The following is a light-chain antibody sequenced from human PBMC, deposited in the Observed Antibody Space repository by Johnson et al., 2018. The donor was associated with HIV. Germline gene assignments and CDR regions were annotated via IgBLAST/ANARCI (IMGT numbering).Light chain of an antibody. CDR2: DNN. CDR1: SSNIGNND. CDR3: GAWDSTLNAYV. J-gene: IGLJ1*01. V-gene: IGLV1-51*01. Sequence: QSVLTQPPSVSAAPGQKVNISCSGSSSNIGNNDVSWYQQLPGTAPKVLIYDNNKRPSGIPDRFSGSKSGTSATLGITGLQTGDEGDYFCGAWDSTLNAYVFGTGTKVTVL.